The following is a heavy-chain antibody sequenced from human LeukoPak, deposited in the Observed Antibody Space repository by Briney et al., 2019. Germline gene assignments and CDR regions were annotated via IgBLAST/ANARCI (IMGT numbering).Heavy chain of an antibody. D-gene: IGHD5-18*01. J-gene: IGHJ4*02. CDR3: ARLGGYSYGYDY. CDR1: GGSISSSSYY. Sequence: SSETLSLTCTVSGGSISSSSYYWGWIRQPPGKGLEWIGSIYYSGSTYYNPSLKSRVTISVDTSKNQFSLELSSVTAADTAVYYCARLGGYSYGYDYWGQGTLVTVSS. CDR2: IYYSGST. V-gene: IGHV4-39*07.